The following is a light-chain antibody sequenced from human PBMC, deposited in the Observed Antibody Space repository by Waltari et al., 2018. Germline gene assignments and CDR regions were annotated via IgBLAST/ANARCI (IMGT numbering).Light chain of an antibody. J-gene: IGKJ2*01. CDR3: QQYYRSNH. Sequence: DSVMTQSPDDLAVSLGERATINCKSSQRVLYSSNNKNYLSWYQQKPGQPPKLHIYWASTRESGVPDRFTVSGSGTDFTLTISSLHAEDVAVYYCQQYYRSNHFGQGTKLEIK. V-gene: IGKV4-1*01. CDR1: QRVLYSSNNKNY. CDR2: WAS.